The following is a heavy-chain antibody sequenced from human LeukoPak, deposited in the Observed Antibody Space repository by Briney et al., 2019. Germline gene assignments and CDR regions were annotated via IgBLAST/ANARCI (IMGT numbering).Heavy chain of an antibody. CDR1: GFSISSYY. D-gene: IGHD4-11*01. V-gene: IGHV4-4*07. Sequence: SETLSLTCTASGFSISSYYWSWLRQAPGKGLEWFGRIYNSGSTNYNPSLKSRVTMSVDTSKNQFSLKLSSVTAADTAVYYCAMTTEGYAGGPGYSYYYYMDVWGKGTTVTISS. J-gene: IGHJ6*03. CDR3: AMTTEGYAGGPGYSYYYYMDV. CDR2: IYNSGST.